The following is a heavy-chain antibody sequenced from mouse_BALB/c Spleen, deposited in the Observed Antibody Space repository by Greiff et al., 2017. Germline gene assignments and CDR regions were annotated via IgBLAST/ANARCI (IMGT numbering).Heavy chain of an antibody. J-gene: IGHJ3*01. V-gene: IGHV5-17*02. D-gene: IGHD2-2*01. CDR1: GFTFSSFG. CDR2: ISSGSSTI. CDR3: ARGNRGYPAWFAY. Sequence: EVQVVESGGGLVQPGGSRKLSCAASGFTFSSFGMHWVRQAPEKGLEWVAYISSGSSTIYYADTVKGRFTISRDNPKNTLFLQMTSLRSEDTAMYYCARGNRGYPAWFAYWGQGTLVTVSA.